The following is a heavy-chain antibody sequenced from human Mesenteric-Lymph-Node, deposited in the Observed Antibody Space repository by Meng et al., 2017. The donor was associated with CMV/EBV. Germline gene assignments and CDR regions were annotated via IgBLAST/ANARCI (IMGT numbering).Heavy chain of an antibody. J-gene: IGHJ4*02. CDR3: ARELRSGNYFYFDY. D-gene: IGHD1-26*01. Sequence: SGDSVNSDNSCWTWIRQPPGKRLEWIGYVSYTESTNYNPSLKSRVTISVDTSKNQFSLKLSSVTAADTAVYFCARELRSGNYFYFDYWGQGTLVTVSS. V-gene: IGHV4-61*01. CDR2: VSYTEST. CDR1: GDSVNSDNSC.